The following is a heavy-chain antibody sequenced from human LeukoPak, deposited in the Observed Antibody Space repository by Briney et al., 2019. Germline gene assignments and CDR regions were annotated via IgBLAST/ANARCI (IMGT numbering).Heavy chain of an antibody. Sequence: SETLSLTCTVSGGSISSSSYSWGWIRQPPGKGLEWIGSIYYSGSTYYNPSLKSRVTISVDTSKNQFSPKLSSVTAADTAVYYCASTRRSSVVGAINWFDPWGQGTLVTVSS. J-gene: IGHJ5*02. D-gene: IGHD1-26*01. CDR3: ASTRRSSVVGAINWFDP. V-gene: IGHV4-39*01. CDR1: GGSISSSSYS. CDR2: IYYSGST.